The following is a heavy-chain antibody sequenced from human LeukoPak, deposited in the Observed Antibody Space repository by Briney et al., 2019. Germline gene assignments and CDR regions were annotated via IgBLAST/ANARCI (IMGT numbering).Heavy chain of an antibody. CDR1: GFTVSSNH. CDR2: ISSSSSYI. Sequence: PGGSLRLSCAASGFTVSSNHMSWVRQAPGKGLEWVSSISSSSSYIYYADSVKGRFTISRDNAKNSLYLQMNSLRAEDTAVYYCARVPPRAGWFDPWGQGTLVTVSS. V-gene: IGHV3-21*01. J-gene: IGHJ5*02. CDR3: ARVPPRAGWFDP.